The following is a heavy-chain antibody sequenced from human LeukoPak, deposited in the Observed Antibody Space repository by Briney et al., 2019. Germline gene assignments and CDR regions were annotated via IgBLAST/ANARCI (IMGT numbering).Heavy chain of an antibody. CDR3: ARDSHRIYSYGLFDY. CDR2: IITLFGTT. V-gene: IGHV1-69*01. Sequence: SVKVSCKASGGTFSSYTMTWMRQAPGQGLEWMGGIITLFGTTSYEQKFQGRVTITADESTSTAYMELSSLRSEDTAVYYCARDSHRIYSYGLFDYWGQGTLVTVSS. J-gene: IGHJ4*02. CDR1: GGTFSSYT. D-gene: IGHD5-18*01.